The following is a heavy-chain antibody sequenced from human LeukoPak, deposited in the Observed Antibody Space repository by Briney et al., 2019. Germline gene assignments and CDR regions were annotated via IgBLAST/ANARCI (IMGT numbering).Heavy chain of an antibody. V-gene: IGHV3-74*01. CDR3: AKGLGDCSGGSCYPHAFDI. Sequence: GGSRRLSCAASGFTFSSNWMHWVRQAPGKGLVWVSGIKSDGSSTIYADSVKGRFTISRDNSKNTLYLQMNSLRVEDTAVYYCAKGLGDCSGGSCYPHAFDIWGQGTMVTVSS. CDR2: IKSDGSST. D-gene: IGHD2-15*01. J-gene: IGHJ3*02. CDR1: GFTFSSNW.